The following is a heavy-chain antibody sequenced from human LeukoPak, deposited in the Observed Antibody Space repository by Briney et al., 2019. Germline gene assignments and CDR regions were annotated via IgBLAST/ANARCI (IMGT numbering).Heavy chain of an antibody. CDR2: ISGSGGST. D-gene: IGHD2-2*02. CDR3: AITIPSYYFDY. CDR1: GFTFRTSG. V-gene: IGHV3-23*01. Sequence: GGTLRLSCAASGFTFRTSGMSWVRQAPGKGLEWVSAISGSGGSTYYADSVKGRFTISRDNSKNTLYLQMNSLRAEDTAVYYCAITIPSYYFDYWGQGTLVTVSS. J-gene: IGHJ4*02.